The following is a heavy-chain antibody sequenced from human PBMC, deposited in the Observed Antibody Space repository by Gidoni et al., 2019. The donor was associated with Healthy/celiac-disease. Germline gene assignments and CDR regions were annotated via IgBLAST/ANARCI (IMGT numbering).Heavy chain of an antibody. CDR2: ISSSGSTI. V-gene: IGHV3-48*03. CDR1: GFTFISYD. CDR3: ARAETIFGVVTISYYFDY. D-gene: IGHD3-3*01. Sequence: EVQLVESGGCLVQPGWSLRLSCAASGFTFISYDMNWVLQAPGKGLEWVSYISSSGSTIYYADSVKGRFTISRDNDKNSLYLQMNSLRAEDTAVYYCARAETIFGVVTISYYFDYWGQGTLVTVSS. J-gene: IGHJ4*02.